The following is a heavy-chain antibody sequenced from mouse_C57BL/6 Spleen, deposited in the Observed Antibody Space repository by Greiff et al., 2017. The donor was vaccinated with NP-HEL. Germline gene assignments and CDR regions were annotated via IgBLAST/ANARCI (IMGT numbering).Heavy chain of an antibody. CDR1: GYSITSGYY. CDR3: AREEPYYYGSSHWYFDV. D-gene: IGHD1-1*01. Sequence: EVQLVESGPGLVKPSQSLSLTCSVTGYSITSGYYWNWIRQFPGNKLEWMGYISYDGSNNYNPSLKNRISITRDTSKNQFFLKLNSVTTEDTATYYCAREEPYYYGSSHWYFDVWGTGTTVTVSS. J-gene: IGHJ1*03. V-gene: IGHV3-6*01. CDR2: ISYDGSN.